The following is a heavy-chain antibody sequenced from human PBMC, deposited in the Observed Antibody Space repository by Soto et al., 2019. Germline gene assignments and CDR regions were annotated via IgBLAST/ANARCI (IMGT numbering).Heavy chain of an antibody. Sequence: EVQLVESGGGLEQPGGSLRLSCAASGFTFSSYDMNWVRQAPGKGLEWVSYISSSSSTINYADSVKGRITISRDNAKNSLYLQMNSLRDEDTAVYYCARVLVATISHYYFYGMDVWGQGTTVTVSS. CDR3: ARVLVATISHYYFYGMDV. J-gene: IGHJ6*02. D-gene: IGHD5-12*01. CDR2: ISSSSSTI. V-gene: IGHV3-48*02. CDR1: GFTFSSYD.